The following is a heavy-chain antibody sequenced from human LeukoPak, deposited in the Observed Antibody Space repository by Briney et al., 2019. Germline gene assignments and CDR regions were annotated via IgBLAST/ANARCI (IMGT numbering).Heavy chain of an antibody. V-gene: IGHV4-31*03. CDR3: ARDRDDFWSGYPTYYFDY. Sequence: SETLSLTCTVSGGSISSGGYYWSWIRQHPGKGLEWLGYIYYSGSTYYNPSLKSRVTISVDTSKNQFSLKLSSVTAADTAVYYCARDRDDFWSGYPTYYFDYWGQGTLVTVSS. CDR1: GGSISSGGYY. D-gene: IGHD3-3*01. J-gene: IGHJ4*02. CDR2: IYYSGST.